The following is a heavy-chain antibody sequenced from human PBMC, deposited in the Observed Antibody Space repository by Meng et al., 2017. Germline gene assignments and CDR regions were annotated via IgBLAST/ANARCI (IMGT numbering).Heavy chain of an antibody. CDR3: TTMKLDRRDPSAFDI. V-gene: IGHV3-15*01. CDR2: IKSKTDGGTT. CDR1: GFTFSNAW. J-gene: IGHJ3*02. Sequence: GESLKISCAASGFTFSNAWMSWVRQAPGKGLEWVGRIKSKTDGGTTDYAAPVKGTFTISRDDSKNTLYLQMNSLKTEDTAVYYCTTMKLDRRDPSAFDIWGQGTMVTVSS. D-gene: IGHD1-1*01.